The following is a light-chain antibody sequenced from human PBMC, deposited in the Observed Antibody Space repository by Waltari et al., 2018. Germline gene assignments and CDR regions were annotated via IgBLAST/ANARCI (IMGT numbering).Light chain of an antibody. V-gene: IGLV1-40*01. J-gene: IGLJ2*01. CDR1: SSNTGAGYY. CDR2: GNS. Sequence: QSVLTQPPSVSGAPGPRATLHCPGSSSNTGAGYYVPWHQQPPGTAPKLLMYGNSNRPSGVPDRFSGSKSGTSASLAITGLQAEDEADYYCQSYDSSLSGSRVFGGGTKLTVL. CDR3: QSYDSSLSGSRV.